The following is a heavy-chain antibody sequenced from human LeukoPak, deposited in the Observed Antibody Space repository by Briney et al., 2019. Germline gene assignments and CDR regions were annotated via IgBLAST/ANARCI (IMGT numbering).Heavy chain of an antibody. D-gene: IGHD2-2*01. CDR1: GFTFSGSA. J-gene: IGHJ6*02. V-gene: IGHV3-73*01. CDR2: IRSKANSYAT. CDR3: AKVLRYCSSTSCYSYYYGMDV. Sequence: GGSLRLSCAASGFTFSGSAMHWVRQASGKGLEWVGRIRSKANSYATAYAASVKGRFTISRDDSKNTAYLQMNSLRAEDTAVYYCAKVLRYCSSTSCYSYYYGMDVWGQGTTVTVSS.